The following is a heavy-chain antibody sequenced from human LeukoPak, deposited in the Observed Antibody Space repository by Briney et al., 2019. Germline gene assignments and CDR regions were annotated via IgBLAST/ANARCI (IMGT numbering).Heavy chain of an antibody. CDR3: ARDTRTMTAVTRGQHYYYGLDV. J-gene: IGHJ6*02. CDR2: INPSDGGT. Sequence: ASVKVSCKASGYTFTSYGISWVRQAPGHGLEWMAIINPSDGGTYYEQKLQGRVTVTRDTSTSTVYMELSSLRSEDTAVYYCARDTRTMTAVTRGQHYYYGLDVWGQGTTVTVSS. V-gene: IGHV1-46*01. D-gene: IGHD4-17*01. CDR1: GYTFTSYG.